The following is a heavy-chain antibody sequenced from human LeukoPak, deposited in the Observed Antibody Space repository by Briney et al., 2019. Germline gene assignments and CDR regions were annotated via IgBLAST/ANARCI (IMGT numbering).Heavy chain of an antibody. D-gene: IGHD2-15*01. J-gene: IGHJ6*03. V-gene: IGHV4-59*01. CDR1: GGSISSYY. CDR3: ARTPEGYCRGRSCYSYYYYMDV. Sequence: SSETLSLTCTVCGGSISSYYWSWIRQPPGKGLEWFGYIYYSGSTTYNPSLKSRVTISVDTYKNQFSLKLRSVTAADTAVYYCARTPEGYCRGRSCYSYYYYMDVWGKGTTVTVSS. CDR2: IYYSGST.